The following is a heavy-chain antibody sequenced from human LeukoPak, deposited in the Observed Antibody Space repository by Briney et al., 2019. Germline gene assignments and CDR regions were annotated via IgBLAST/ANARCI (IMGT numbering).Heavy chain of an antibody. D-gene: IGHD1-26*01. CDR1: GFTFNNYD. V-gene: IGHV3-21*01. CDR3: ARDPYSGNYGNYYYYYMDV. CDR2: ITSSGTYI. Sequence: PGGSLRLSCAASGFTFNNYDMNWVRQAPGEALEWVSSITSSGTYIFYADSVKGRFTISRDNAKNSLYLQMNSLGPEDTAVYYCARDPYSGNYGNYYYYYMDVWGKGTTVTISS. J-gene: IGHJ6*03.